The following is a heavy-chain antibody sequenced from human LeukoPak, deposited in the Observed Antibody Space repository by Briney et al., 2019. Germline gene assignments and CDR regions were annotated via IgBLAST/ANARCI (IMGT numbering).Heavy chain of an antibody. CDR1: GGSISSGSYN. CDR2: TYTSGST. J-gene: IGHJ6*03. Sequence: SQTLSLTCTVSGGSISSGSYNWIWNRQPTGQGLEWIGRTYTSGSTNYNPSLKSRVTISVDTSKNQFSLRLSSVTAADTAVYYCAREHSSSRRGMDVWGKGTTVTVSS. V-gene: IGHV4-61*02. CDR3: AREHSSSRRGMDV. D-gene: IGHD6-13*01.